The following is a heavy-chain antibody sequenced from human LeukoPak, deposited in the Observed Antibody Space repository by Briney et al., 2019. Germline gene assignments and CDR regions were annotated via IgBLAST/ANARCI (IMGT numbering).Heavy chain of an antibody. CDR1: GDSITSDNFF. CDR2: VKPSGGT. CDR3: ARYRLGCLDY. Sequence: SETLSLTCTVSGDSITSDNFFWTWIRQPAGKGLEWIGRVKPSGGTDYNPSLTSRVTISVDTSKTQYSLKLSSVTAADTAVYYCARYRLGCLDYWGQGTLVTVSS. D-gene: IGHD5-12*01. V-gene: IGHV4-61*02. J-gene: IGHJ4*02.